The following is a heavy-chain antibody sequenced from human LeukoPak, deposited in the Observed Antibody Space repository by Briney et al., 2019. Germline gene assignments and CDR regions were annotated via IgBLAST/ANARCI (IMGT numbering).Heavy chain of an antibody. V-gene: IGHV3-23*01. D-gene: IGHD6-19*01. CDR3: AKGSGSGWYGWFDP. J-gene: IGHJ5*02. Sequence: GVLRLSCAASRFTFSAYAMYWVRQAPGKGLEWVSFIEASDVNTYYADSVKGRFAISRDNSKNTLYLQMSSLRAEDTAVYYCAKGSGSGWYGWFDPWGQGTLVTVSS. CDR1: RFTFSAYA. CDR2: IEASDVNT.